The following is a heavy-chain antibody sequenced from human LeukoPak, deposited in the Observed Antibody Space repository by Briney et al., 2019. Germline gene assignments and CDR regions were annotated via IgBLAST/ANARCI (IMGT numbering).Heavy chain of an antibody. CDR3: ARGRRRFGGTYYFDY. CDR2: IIPIFGTA. J-gene: IGHJ4*02. Sequence: ASVKVSCKASGGTFSSYAISWVRQAPGQGLEWMGGIIPIFGTANYAQKFQGRVTITADKSTSTAYMELSSLRSEDTAVYYCARGRRRFGGTYYFDYWGQGTLVTVSS. D-gene: IGHD3-10*01. V-gene: IGHV1-69*06. CDR1: GGTFSSYA.